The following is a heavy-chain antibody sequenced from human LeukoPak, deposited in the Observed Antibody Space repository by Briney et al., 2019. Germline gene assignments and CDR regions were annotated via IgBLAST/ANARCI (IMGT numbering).Heavy chain of an antibody. D-gene: IGHD5-12*01. CDR3: AKGAYDYIEIGYFDS. CDR1: GFTSSNYA. V-gene: IGHV3-23*01. Sequence: GGSLRLSCAASGFTSSNYAMNWVRQAPGKGLEWVSVLIGGSGSTDYADSVKGRFTISRDNSKNTVFLQMNSLRAEDTAIYYCAKGAYDYIEIGYFDSWGQGTLVTVSS. J-gene: IGHJ4*02. CDR2: LIGGSGST.